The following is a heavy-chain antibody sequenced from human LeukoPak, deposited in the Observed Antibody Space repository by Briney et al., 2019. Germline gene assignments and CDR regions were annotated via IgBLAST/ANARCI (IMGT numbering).Heavy chain of an antibody. V-gene: IGHV4-38-2*01. Sequence: PSGTLSLTCAVSGYSFSSGDLWGWLRPSAGKGLEWIGIIYNSGSTYYTPSLKSRFTISGDTSKNPSYLLMSTLRAADTAVYYCARNRSVTTTPCFDHSGHGTPVTVSS. D-gene: IGHD4-17*01. CDR1: GYSFSSGDL. CDR2: IYNSGST. CDR3: ARNRSVTTTPCFDH. J-gene: IGHJ4*01.